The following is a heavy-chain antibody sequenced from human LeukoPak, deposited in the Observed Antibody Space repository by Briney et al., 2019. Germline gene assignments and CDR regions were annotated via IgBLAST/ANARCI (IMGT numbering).Heavy chain of an antibody. Sequence: SETLSLTCAVYGGSFSGYYWSWIRQPPGKGLEWIGEINHSGSTNYNPSLKSRVTISVDTSKNQFSLKLSSVTAADTAVYYCARLSNYYGMDVWGQGTTVTASS. CDR2: INHSGST. CDR1: GGSFSGYY. CDR3: ARLSNYYGMDV. J-gene: IGHJ6*02. V-gene: IGHV4-34*01.